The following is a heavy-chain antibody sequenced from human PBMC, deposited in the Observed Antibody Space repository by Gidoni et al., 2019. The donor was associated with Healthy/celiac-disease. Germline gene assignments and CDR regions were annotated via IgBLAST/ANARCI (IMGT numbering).Heavy chain of an antibody. CDR1: GFTVSSNY. Sequence: EVQLVESGGGLVQPGGSLRLSCAASGFTVSSNYMSWVRQAPGKGLEWVSVIYSGGSTYYADSVKGRFTISRDNSKNTLYLQMNSLRAEDTAVYYCASHYDSSGYYYDDAFDIWGQGTMVTVSS. V-gene: IGHV3-66*04. J-gene: IGHJ3*02. D-gene: IGHD3-22*01. CDR2: IYSGGST. CDR3: ASHYDSSGYYYDDAFDI.